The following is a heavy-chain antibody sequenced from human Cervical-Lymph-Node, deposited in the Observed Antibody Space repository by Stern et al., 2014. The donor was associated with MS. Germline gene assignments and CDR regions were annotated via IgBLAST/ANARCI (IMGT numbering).Heavy chain of an antibody. CDR1: GHTLTTYD. CDR2: INAGNSST. V-gene: IGHV1-3*01. CDR3: ARSGGSSWHPTYYLHD. J-gene: IGHJ4*02. D-gene: IGHD6-13*01. Sequence: MQLVESGAEVKKPGASVKISCKAPGHTLTTYDIHWVRQAPGQRLEWMGWINAGNSSTRYAQKFQGRVTFTRDTSASTAYMDLSSLKAEDTAVYYCARSGGSSWHPTYYLHDWGQGTLVTVSS.